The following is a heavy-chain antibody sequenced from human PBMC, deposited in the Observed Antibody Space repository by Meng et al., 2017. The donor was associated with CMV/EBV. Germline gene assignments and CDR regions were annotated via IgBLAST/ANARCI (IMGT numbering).Heavy chain of an antibody. CDR3: TRVLRWNGVIDY. D-gene: IGHD4-23*01. J-gene: IGHJ4*02. CDR1: CGSNSSYY. V-gene: IGHV4-4*07. CDR2: IYTSGST. Sequence: QVQLQESGPGVMKPEQTMSLTCPFVCGSNSSYYWSWIRQPAGKGLEWIGRIYTSGSTNYNPSLKSRVTMSVDTSKNQFSLKLSSVTAADTAVYYCTRVLRWNGVIDYWGQGTLVTVSS.